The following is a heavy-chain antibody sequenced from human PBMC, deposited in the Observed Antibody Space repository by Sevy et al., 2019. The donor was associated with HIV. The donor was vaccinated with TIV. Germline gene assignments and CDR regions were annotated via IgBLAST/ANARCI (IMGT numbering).Heavy chain of an antibody. D-gene: IGHD2-15*01. CDR2: LNPNNGDT. Sequence: ASVKVSCKASGYTFTSYDINWVRQATGQGLEWMGWLNPNNGDTGYAQKFQGRVTMTRNTSITTAYMELSSLRSEDTGDYYCARGEDYCSGGSCFSKYYYGMDVWGQGTTVTVSS. J-gene: IGHJ6*02. CDR3: ARGEDYCSGGSCFSKYYYGMDV. CDR1: GYTFTSYD. V-gene: IGHV1-8*01.